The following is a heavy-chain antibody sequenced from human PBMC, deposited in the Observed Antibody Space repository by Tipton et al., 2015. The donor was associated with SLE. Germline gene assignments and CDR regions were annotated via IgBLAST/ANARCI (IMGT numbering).Heavy chain of an antibody. J-gene: IGHJ6*02. Sequence: TLSLTCTLFGGSVSSRAYSWGWIRQPPGKGLEWIGYISDGGGTNYNPSLKSRVTISVDPAKNQFSLRLTSVTAADTAVYYCARGMVTWRGAILGVDVWGQGTTVNVSS. CDR3: ARGMVTWRGAILGVDV. CDR2: ISDGGGT. D-gene: IGHD2-21*02. V-gene: IGHV4-61*08. CDR1: GGSVSSRAYS.